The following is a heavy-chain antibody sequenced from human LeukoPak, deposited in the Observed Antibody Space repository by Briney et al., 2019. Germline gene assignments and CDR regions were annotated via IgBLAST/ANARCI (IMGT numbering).Heavy chain of an antibody. CDR1: GGTFSSYA. D-gene: IGHD1-26*01. CDR3: ARFLGGSYGMDV. J-gene: IGHJ6*02. V-gene: IGHV1-69*13. Sequence: SVKVSCKASGGTFSSYAISWVRQAPGQGLEWMGGIIPIFGTANYAQKFQGRVTITADESTSTAYMELSSLRSEDTAVYYCARFLGGSYGMDVWGQGTTVTVSS. CDR2: IIPIFGTA.